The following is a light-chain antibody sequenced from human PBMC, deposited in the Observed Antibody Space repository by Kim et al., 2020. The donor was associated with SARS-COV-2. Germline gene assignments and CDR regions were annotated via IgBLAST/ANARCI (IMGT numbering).Light chain of an antibody. J-gene: IGKJ2*01. CDR2: CAS. V-gene: IGKV3-20*01. CDR1: QSVSSSY. CDR3: QQYGSSPVT. Sequence: EIVLTQSPGTLSLSPGERATLSCRASQSVSSSYLAWYQQKPGQAPRLLIYCASSRATGIPDRFSGSGSGTDFTLTISRLEPEDFAVYYCQQYGSSPVTFGQGTKLEI.